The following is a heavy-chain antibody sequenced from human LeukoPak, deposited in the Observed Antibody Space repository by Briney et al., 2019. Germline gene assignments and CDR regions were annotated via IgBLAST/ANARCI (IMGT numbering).Heavy chain of an antibody. CDR2: IKSNVDGGTT. Sequence: PGGSLRLSCAASRFTFSNAWMSWVRQAPGKGLEWVGRIKSNVDGGTTDYAAPVKGRFTISRDDSKNTLYLQMNTLKAEDTAVYYCTTGTYYDSAGHWDYFDYWAQATLVTVSS. V-gene: IGHV3-15*05. J-gene: IGHJ4*02. CDR3: TTGTYYDSAGHWDYFDY. D-gene: IGHD3-22*01. CDR1: RFTFSNAW.